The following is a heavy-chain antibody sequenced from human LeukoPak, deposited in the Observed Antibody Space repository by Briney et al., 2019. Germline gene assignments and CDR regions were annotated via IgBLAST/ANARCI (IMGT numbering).Heavy chain of an antibody. D-gene: IGHD3-10*01. CDR3: ARSSVPTMVRGVRGLFDP. CDR2: IIPIFGTA. J-gene: IGHJ5*02. CDR1: GGTFSSYA. V-gene: IGHV1-69*05. Sequence: SVKVSCKASGGTFSSYAISWVRQAPGQGLEWMGGIIPIFGTANHAQKFQGRVTITTDESTSTAYMELSSLRSEDTAVYYCARSSVPTMVRGVRGLFDPWGQGTLVTVSS.